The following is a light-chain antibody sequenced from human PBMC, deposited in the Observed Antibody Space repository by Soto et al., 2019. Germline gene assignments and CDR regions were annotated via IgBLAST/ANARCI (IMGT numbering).Light chain of an antibody. J-gene: IGLJ2*01. CDR3: GTWDGTPRNSEVV. CDR2: END. CDR1: SSNIGNNY. Sequence: QSVLTQPPSVSAAPGQKVTISCSGSSSNIGNNYVSWYQQLPGTAPKLLIYENDKRPSGIPDRSSGSKSGTSATLGITGLQTGDEADYYCGTWDGTPRNSEVVFGGGTKLTVL. V-gene: IGLV1-51*02.